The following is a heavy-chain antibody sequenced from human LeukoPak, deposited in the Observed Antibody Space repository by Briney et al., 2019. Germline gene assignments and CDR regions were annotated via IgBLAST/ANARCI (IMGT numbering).Heavy chain of an antibody. CDR1: GYTFTGYY. CDR2: INPDSGGT. CDR3: ATQATSGWHFS. V-gene: IGHV1-2*02. Sequence: ASVKVSCKASGYTFTGYYMHWVRQAPGQGPEWMGLINPDSGGTNYAQKFQGRVTMTRDTSLSTVYVELSRLRSDDTAVYHCATQATSGWHFSWGQGTLVTVSS. J-gene: IGHJ5*02. D-gene: IGHD6-19*01.